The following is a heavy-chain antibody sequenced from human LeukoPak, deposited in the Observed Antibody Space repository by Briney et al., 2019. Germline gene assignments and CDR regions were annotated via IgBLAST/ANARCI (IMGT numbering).Heavy chain of an antibody. D-gene: IGHD2-2*01. CDR1: GFTSDDYG. Sequence: GGSLRLSCAASGFTSDDYGMSWVRQAPGKGLEWVSGINWNGGSTGYADSVKGRFTISRDNAKNSLYLQMNSLRAEDTALYYCARDLVVVPAAIPNWFDPWGQGTLVTVSS. CDR2: INWNGGST. V-gene: IGHV3-20*04. CDR3: ARDLVVVPAAIPNWFDP. J-gene: IGHJ5*02.